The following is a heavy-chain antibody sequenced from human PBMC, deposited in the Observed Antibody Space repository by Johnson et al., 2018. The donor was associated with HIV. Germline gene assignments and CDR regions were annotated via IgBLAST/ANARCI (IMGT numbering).Heavy chain of an antibody. D-gene: IGHD3-22*01. Sequence: EVQLVESGGGVVQPGRSLRLSCAASGFTFSSYDMHWVRQATGKGLEWVSAIGTAGDTYYPGSVKGRFTISRENAKNSLYLQMNSLRAEDTAVYYCAKDFGIVVVKSAFDIWGQGTMVTVSS. CDR1: GFTFSSYD. CDR3: AKDFGIVVVKSAFDI. CDR2: IGTAGDT. J-gene: IGHJ3*02. V-gene: IGHV3-13*01.